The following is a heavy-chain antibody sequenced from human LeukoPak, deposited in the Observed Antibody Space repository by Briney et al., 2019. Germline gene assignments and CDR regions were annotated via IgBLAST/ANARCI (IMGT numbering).Heavy chain of an antibody. CDR2: ISGSGGST. D-gene: IGHD3-16*02. Sequence: GGSLRLSCAASGFSFSSSAMTWVRQAPGKGLEWVSGISGSGGSTYYADSVKGRFTISRDNSKNTLYLHMNSLRVEDTAVYYCADGGGGPYLWGSYRYAAYWGQGTLVTVSS. CDR3: ADGGGGPYLWGSYRYAAY. V-gene: IGHV3-23*01. J-gene: IGHJ4*02. CDR1: GFSFSSSA.